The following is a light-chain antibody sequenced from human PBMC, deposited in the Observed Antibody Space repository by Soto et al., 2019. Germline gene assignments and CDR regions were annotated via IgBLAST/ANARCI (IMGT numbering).Light chain of an antibody. CDR1: NSDVGDYNS. V-gene: IGLV2-14*01. J-gene: IGLJ1*01. Sequence: QSVLTQPASVSGSPGQSITISCSGTNSDVGDYNSVSWYQQRPGEAPKLVIFDVSNRPSGVSDRFSGSKSGNTASLTISGLQAEDEGDYFCCSYSTDTTLYVFGSGTKVTVL. CDR2: DVS. CDR3: CSYSTDTTLYV.